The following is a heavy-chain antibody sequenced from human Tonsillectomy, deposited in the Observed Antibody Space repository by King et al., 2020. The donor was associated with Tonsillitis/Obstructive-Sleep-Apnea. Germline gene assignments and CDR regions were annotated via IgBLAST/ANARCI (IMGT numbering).Heavy chain of an antibody. CDR3: AGGPPCRSNCRPSWFDP. CDR2: LIPIFGTA. V-gene: IGHV1-69*12. Sequence: QLVQSGAEVKKPGSSVKVSCKASGGTFSSYAISWVRQSPGQGLEWMGGLIPIFGTANYAQKFLGRVTITADESTSTAYMERSSLRSEETAVYYCAGGPPCRSNCRPSWFDPWGQGTLVTVSS. D-gene: IGHD4-11*01. CDR1: GGTFSSYA. J-gene: IGHJ5*02.